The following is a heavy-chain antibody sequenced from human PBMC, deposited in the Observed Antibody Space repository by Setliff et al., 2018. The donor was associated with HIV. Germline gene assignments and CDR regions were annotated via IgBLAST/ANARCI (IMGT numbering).Heavy chain of an antibody. CDR3: VNSGYDGDYYYYYMDV. CDR1: GGSVIKDNFY. V-gene: IGHV4-39*01. CDR2: LYDTGRT. J-gene: IGHJ6*03. D-gene: IGHD5-12*01. Sequence: PSETLSLTCSVSGGSVIKDNFYWGWIRQAPAKGLEWIGTLYDTGRTYYNPPLKSRVSIFVDTTKNESSLNLRSVTAADTAVYFCVNSGYDGDYYYYYMDVWGKGTTVTVSS.